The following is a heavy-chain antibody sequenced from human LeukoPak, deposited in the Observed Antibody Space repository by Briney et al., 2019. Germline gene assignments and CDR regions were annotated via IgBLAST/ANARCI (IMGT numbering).Heavy chain of an antibody. CDR2: INEDGSEK. J-gene: IGHJ5*02. CDR1: GFSFSNHW. D-gene: IGHD2-2*01. V-gene: IGHV3-7*04. Sequence: GPSLRLSCEASGFSFSNHWMSWVRQAPGKGLEWVANINEDGSEKNYVDSVKGRFTISRDIAKKSVYLQMNSLRAEDTAMYYCARGVGWFDPWGQGTLVTVSS. CDR3: ARGVGWFDP.